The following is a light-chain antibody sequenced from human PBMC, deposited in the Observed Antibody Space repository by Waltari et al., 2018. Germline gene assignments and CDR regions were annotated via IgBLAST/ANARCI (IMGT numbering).Light chain of an antibody. CDR1: QSLLHSDGDTY. V-gene: IGKV2D-29*01. CDR3: MQSIQLFT. Sequence: DIVMTQTPLSLSVTPGQPASISCKSSQSLLHSDGDTYLYWYLQKSGQPPPLLIYEVSKRFSGVPDRFSGSASGTDFTLKISRGDAEDVGVYYGMQSIQLFTFGQGNKLEI. J-gene: IGKJ2*01. CDR2: EVS.